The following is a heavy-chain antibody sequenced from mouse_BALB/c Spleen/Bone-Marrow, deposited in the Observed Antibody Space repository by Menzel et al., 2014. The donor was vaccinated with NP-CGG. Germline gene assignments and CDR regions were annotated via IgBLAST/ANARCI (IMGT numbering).Heavy chain of an antibody. Sequence: VQLQQSGAELVKPGASVKLSRKASGYTFTSYYMYWVKQRPGQGLEWIGGINPSNGGTNFNEKFKSKATLTVDKSSSTAYMQLSSLTFEDSAVYYCTRSYYAKEGAWFAYWGQGTLVTVSA. CDR3: TRSYYAKEGAWFAY. CDR1: GYTFTSYY. D-gene: IGHD1-1*01. V-gene: IGHV1S81*02. J-gene: IGHJ3*01. CDR2: INPSNGGT.